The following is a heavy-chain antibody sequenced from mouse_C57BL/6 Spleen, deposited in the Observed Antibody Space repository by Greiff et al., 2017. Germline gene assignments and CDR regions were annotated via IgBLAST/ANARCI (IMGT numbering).Heavy chain of an antibody. J-gene: IGHJ2*01. D-gene: IGHD2-3*01. CDR1: GYTFTSYW. CDR2: IDPSDSET. Sequence: QVQLQQSGAELVRPGSSVKLSCKASGYTFTSYWMHWVKQRPIQGLEWIGNIDPSDSETHYNQKFKDKATLTVDKSSSTAYMQLSSLTSEDSAVYYCARNDGYYFYYFDYWGQGTTLTVSS. V-gene: IGHV1-52*01. CDR3: ARNDGYYFYYFDY.